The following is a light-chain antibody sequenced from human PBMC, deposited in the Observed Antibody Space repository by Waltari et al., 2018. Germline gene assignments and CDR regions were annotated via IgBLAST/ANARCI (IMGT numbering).Light chain of an antibody. J-gene: IGLJ3*02. V-gene: IGLV4-69*01. CDR3: QTWDSGIWV. CDR2: VDNDGSR. Sequence: QLVLTQSPSASASLGAPVTLTCTLRIGPNNYAIAWHQQPPEKGPRFLMKVDNDGSRTKGDGIPDRFSGSTSGAERYLTISSLQSEDEADYYCQTWDSGIWVFGGGTKLTVL. CDR1: IGPNNYA.